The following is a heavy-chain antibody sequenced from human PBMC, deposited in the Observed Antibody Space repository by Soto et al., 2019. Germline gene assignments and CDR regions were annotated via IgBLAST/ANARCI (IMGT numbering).Heavy chain of an antibody. CDR2: ISGSGGST. CDR3: AKPADPWDTAMEYFDY. V-gene: IGHV3-23*01. D-gene: IGHD5-18*01. Sequence: GSLRLSCAASGFTFISYAMSWVRQAPGKGLEWVSAISGSGGSTYYADSVKGRFTISRDNSKNTLYLQMNSLRAEDTAVYYCAKPADPWDTAMEYFDYWGQGTLVTVSS. J-gene: IGHJ4*02. CDR1: GFTFISYA.